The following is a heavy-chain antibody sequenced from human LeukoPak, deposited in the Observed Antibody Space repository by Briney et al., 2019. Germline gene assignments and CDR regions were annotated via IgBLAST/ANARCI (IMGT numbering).Heavy chain of an antibody. D-gene: IGHD5-18*01. V-gene: IGHV1-2*02. Sequence: ASVKVSCKASGYIFTNHYMHWVRQAPGQGLEWMGWINPNSGGTNYAQKFQGRVTMTRDTSISTAYMELSRLRSDDTAVYYCARGEYNYGRDWFDPWGQGTLVTVSS. J-gene: IGHJ5*02. CDR2: INPNSGGT. CDR3: ARGEYNYGRDWFDP. CDR1: GYIFTNHY.